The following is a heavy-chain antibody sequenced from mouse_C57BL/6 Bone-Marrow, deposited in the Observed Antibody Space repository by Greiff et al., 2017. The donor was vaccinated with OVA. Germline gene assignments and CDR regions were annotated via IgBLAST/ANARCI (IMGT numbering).Heavy chain of an antibody. CDR1: GYAFTNYL. J-gene: IGHJ1*03. CDR2: INPGSGGT. Sequence: QVQLQQSGAELVRPGTSVKVSCKASGYAFTNYLIEWVKQRPGQGLEWIGVINPGSGGTNYNEKFKGKATLTADKSSSTAYMQLSSLTSEYSAVYFCAGYYGSSPYFDVWGTGTTVTVSS. D-gene: IGHD1-1*01. CDR3: AGYYGSSPYFDV. V-gene: IGHV1-54*01.